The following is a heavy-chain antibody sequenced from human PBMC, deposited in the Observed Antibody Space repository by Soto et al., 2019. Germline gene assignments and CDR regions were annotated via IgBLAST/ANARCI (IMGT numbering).Heavy chain of an antibody. D-gene: IGHD3-10*01. CDR1: GDSISSYY. J-gene: IGHJ6*02. V-gene: IGHV4-59*06. CDR2: IYYSGST. CDR3: ARDLGNIWFGELPGHYYYGMDV. Sequence: PSETLSLTCTVSGDSISSYYWSWIRQHPGKGLEWIGYIYYSGSTYYNPSLKSRVTISVDTSKNQFSLKLSSVTAADTAVYYCARDLGNIWFGELPGHYYYGMDVWGQGTTVTVSS.